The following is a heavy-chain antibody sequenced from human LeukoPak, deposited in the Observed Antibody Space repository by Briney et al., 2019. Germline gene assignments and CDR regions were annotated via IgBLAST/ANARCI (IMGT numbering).Heavy chain of an antibody. CDR1: GFTFSSDW. D-gene: IGHD6-13*01. CDR3: AGVSVAGDSSSWYFDY. J-gene: IGHJ4*02. CDR2: IKQDVIVK. Sequence: GGSLRLSCAASGFTFSSDWMSRVRQAPGNGLEWVANIKQDVIVKYYVDSVKGRFTISRDNAKNSLYLQMNSLRAEDTAVYYCAGVSVAGDSSSWYFDYWGQGTLVTVSS. V-gene: IGHV3-7*04.